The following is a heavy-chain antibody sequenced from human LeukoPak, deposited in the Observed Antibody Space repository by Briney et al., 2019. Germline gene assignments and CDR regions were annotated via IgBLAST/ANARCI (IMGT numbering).Heavy chain of an antibody. V-gene: IGHV4-34*01. J-gene: IGHJ3*02. CDR2: INHSGST. Sequence: SETLSLTCAVYGGSFSGYYWSWIRQPPGKGLEWIGEINHSGSTNYNPSLKSRVTISVDTSKNQFSLKLSSVTAADTAVYYCARGQYQPLHARHDAFDIWGQGTMVTVSS. D-gene: IGHD2-2*01. CDR1: GGSFSGYY. CDR3: ARGQYQPLHARHDAFDI.